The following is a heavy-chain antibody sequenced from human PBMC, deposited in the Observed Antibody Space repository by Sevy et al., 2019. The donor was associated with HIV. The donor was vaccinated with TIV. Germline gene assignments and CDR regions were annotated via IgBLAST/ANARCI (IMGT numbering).Heavy chain of an antibody. D-gene: IGHD1-26*01. CDR2: ISWNSGDI. V-gene: IGHV3-9*01. CDR3: AKEEWDLDAFDV. CDR1: GFTFIDYT. J-gene: IGHJ3*01. Sequence: GGSLRLSCAASGFTFIDYTMHWVRQVPGKGLEWVSGISWNSGDIDYAHSVKGRFTISRDNAKNSLYLQMNSLRVEDTALYYCAKEEWDLDAFDVWGQGTMVTVSS.